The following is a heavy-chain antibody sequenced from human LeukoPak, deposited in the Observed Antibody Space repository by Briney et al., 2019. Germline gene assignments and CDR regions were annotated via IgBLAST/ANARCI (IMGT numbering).Heavy chain of an antibody. D-gene: IGHD3-22*01. V-gene: IGHV3-74*01. CDR2: ITGDGGTT. J-gene: IGHJ4*02. Sequence: PGGSLRLSCAASEFTFSSYWMHWVRQAPGKGLVWVSRITGDGGTTDYADSVKGRFTISRDNAKNTLYLEMNSLRAEDTAVYYCARDHSAEQHYYDSSAYYPDYWGQGTLVTVSS. CDR3: ARDHSAEQHYYDSSAYYPDY. CDR1: EFTFSSYW.